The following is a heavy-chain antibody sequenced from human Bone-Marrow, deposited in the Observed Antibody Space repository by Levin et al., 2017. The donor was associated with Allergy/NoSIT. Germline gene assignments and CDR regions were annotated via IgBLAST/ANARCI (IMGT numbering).Heavy chain of an antibody. V-gene: IGHV4-4*07. Sequence: SETLSLTCTVSGGSTSGYYWSWIRQPAGKGLEWIGRIYSSGRTSYNPSLTSRITMSVDTSKNAFSLKLSSVTAADTAVYCCARLGVVPSAHFEFWGQGTLVTVSS. CDR3: ARLGVVPSAHFEF. CDR2: IYSSGRT. D-gene: IGHD2-2*01. J-gene: IGHJ4*02. CDR1: GGSTSGYY.